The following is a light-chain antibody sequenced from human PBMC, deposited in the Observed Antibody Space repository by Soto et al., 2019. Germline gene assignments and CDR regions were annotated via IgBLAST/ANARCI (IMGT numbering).Light chain of an antibody. CDR2: TAS. J-gene: IGKJ3*01. CDR1: QSISNY. V-gene: IGKV1-39*01. Sequence: DIQMTQSPSSLSASVGDRLTITCRASQSISNYLNWYRQKPGKAPQLLVHTASTLQGGVPSRFSGSGSGTDFTLSISSLQPEDFAIYYCQQSYSTPEFTFGPGTRVDIK. CDR3: QQSYSTPEFT.